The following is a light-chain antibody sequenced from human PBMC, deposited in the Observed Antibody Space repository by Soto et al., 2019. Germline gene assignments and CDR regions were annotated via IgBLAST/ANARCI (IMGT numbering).Light chain of an antibody. CDR2: RAS. CDR3: QQYGGSPLVT. CDR1: QTVSSDY. J-gene: IGKJ4*01. V-gene: IGKV3-20*01. Sequence: EIVLTQSPGTLSLSQGERATLSCRASQTVSSDYVAWYQQKPGQAPRLLIYRASSRATGIPDRFSGSGSGTDFTLTISRLEPEDFAMYDCQQYGGSPLVTFGGWTKVEIK.